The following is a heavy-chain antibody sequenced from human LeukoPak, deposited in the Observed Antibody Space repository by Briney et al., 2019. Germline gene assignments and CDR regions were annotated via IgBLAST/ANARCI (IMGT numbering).Heavy chain of an antibody. CDR1: GFTFSSYA. J-gene: IGHJ6*02. CDR2: ISGSGGST. CDR3: AKDAEPNYGSGSPVYYYYGMDV. D-gene: IGHD3-10*01. Sequence: PGGSLRLSCAASGFTFSSYAMSWVRQAPGKGLEWVSAISGSGGSTYYADSVKGRFTISRDNSKNTLYLQMNSLRAEDTAVYYCAKDAEPNYGSGSPVYYYYGMDVWGQGTTVTVSS. V-gene: IGHV3-23*01.